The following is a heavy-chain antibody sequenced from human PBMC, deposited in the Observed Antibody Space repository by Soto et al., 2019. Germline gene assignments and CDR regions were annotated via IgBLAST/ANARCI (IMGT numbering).Heavy chain of an antibody. Sequence: QVQLVQSGAEVKKPGASVKVSCKASGYTFTNYGISWVRQAPGQGLEWVGWISAYSGNTKYAQKLLGRVTMTTDTSTSTAYLDLRSLRSDDTAVYYRASERSYGDYSDYWGQGTLVTVSS. V-gene: IGHV1-18*01. J-gene: IGHJ4*02. D-gene: IGHD4-17*01. CDR1: GYTFTNYG. CDR2: ISAYSGNT. CDR3: ASERSYGDYSDY.